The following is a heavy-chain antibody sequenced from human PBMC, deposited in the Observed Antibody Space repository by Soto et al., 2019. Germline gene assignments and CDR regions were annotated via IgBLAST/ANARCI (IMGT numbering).Heavy chain of an antibody. CDR1: GFTFSRYA. J-gene: IGHJ4*02. CDR3: AKLSIAVADFDY. D-gene: IGHD6-19*01. CDR2: ISGSGGST. Sequence: SLRLSCAASGFTFSRYAMSWVRQAPGKGLEWFSAISGSGGSTYYADSVKGRFTISRDNSKNTLYLQMNSLRAEDTAVYYCAKLSIAVADFDYWGQGTLVTVSS. V-gene: IGHV3-23*01.